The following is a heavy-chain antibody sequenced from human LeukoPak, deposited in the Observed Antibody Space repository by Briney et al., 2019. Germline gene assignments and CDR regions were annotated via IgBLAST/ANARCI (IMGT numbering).Heavy chain of an antibody. CDR2: ISSNGGST. CDR1: GFTFSSYA. V-gene: IGHV3-64*01. CDR3: ARRAGGYSHPYDY. J-gene: IGHJ4*02. Sequence: GGSLRLSCAASGFTFSSYAMHWVRQAPGKGLEYVSAISSNGGSTYYANSVKGRFTISRDNSKNTLYLQMNSLRAEDTAVYYCARRAGGYSHPYDYWGQGTLVTVSS. D-gene: IGHD4-23*01.